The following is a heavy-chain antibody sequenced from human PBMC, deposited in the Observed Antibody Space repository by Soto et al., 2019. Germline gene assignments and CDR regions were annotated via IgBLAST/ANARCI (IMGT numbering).Heavy chain of an antibody. CDR3: AREGITGPLSGMDV. CDR2: ISSSSSYI. CDR1: GFTFSSYS. V-gene: IGHV3-21*01. Sequence: GGSLRLSCAASGFTFSSYSMNWVRQAPGKGLEWVSSISSSSSYIYYADSVKGRFTISRDNAKNSLYLQMNSLRAEDTAVYYCAREGITGPLSGMDVWGQGTTVTVSS. D-gene: IGHD1-20*01. J-gene: IGHJ6*02.